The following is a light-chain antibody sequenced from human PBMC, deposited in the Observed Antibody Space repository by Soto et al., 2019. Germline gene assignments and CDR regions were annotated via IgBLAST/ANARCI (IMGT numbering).Light chain of an antibody. Sequence: QSVLTQPPSASGTPGQRVTISCSGSISNIGSNYVSWYQHLPGAAPKLLIYRSDQRPSGVPDRFSGSKSGTSASLAISGLRSEDAADYFCAVRDDSLSGHWVFGGGTKLTVL. CDR1: ISNIGSNY. J-gene: IGLJ3*02. V-gene: IGLV1-47*01. CDR2: RSD. CDR3: AVRDDSLSGHWV.